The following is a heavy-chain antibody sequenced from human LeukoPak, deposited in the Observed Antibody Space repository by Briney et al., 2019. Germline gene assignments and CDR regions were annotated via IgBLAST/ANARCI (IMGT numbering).Heavy chain of an antibody. J-gene: IGHJ4*02. CDR2: IRYDGSNK. Sequence: GGSLRLSCAASGFTFSSYGMHWVRQAPGKGLEWVAFIRYDGSNKYYADSVKGRFTISRDNSKNTLYLQMNSLRAEDTAVYYCAKVGATWSGWHDYWGQGTLVTVSS. CDR1: GFTFSSYG. V-gene: IGHV3-30*02. D-gene: IGHD6-19*01. CDR3: AKVGATWSGWHDY.